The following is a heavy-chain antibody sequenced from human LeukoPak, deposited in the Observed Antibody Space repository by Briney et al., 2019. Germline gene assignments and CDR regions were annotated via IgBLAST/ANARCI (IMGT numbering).Heavy chain of an antibody. CDR1: GFTFSSSW. CDR3: ARGDDESLDH. J-gene: IGHJ4*02. CDR2: INSDESIT. V-gene: IGHV3-74*01. Sequence: GGSLRLSCAASGFTFSSSWMYWVRQAPGKGLVWVSRINSDESITTYADSVKGRFTISRDNAKNTLYLQMNSLRAEDMAVYYCARGDDESLDHWGQGTLVTVSS. D-gene: IGHD3-16*01.